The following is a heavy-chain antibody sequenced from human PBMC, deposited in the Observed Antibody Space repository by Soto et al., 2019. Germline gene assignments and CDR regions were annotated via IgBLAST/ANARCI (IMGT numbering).Heavy chain of an antibody. D-gene: IGHD3-10*01. CDR1: GFTFGSYA. V-gene: IGHV3-23*01. CDR3: AKGRALWFGHHDYYYYGMDV. CDR2: ISGNGVTT. Sequence: EVQLLESGGGLVQPGGSLRLSCAASGFTFGSYAMSWVRQAPGEGLEWVSSISGNGVTTYYSDSVKGRFTISRDNSKNTLYWQVNSLRDEDTAVYYCAKGRALWFGHHDYYYYGMDVWGQGTTVTVSS. J-gene: IGHJ6*02.